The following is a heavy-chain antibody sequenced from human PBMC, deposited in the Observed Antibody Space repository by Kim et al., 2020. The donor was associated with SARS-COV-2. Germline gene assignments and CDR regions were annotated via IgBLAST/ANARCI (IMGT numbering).Heavy chain of an antibody. J-gene: IGHJ6*02. CDR3: ARSVAIMPPGMDV. V-gene: IGHV1-3*01. Sequence: ASVKDSCKASGYTFTTYAIQWVRQAPGQGLEWLGWINPTRGNTKYSDTFQGRITITRDTSARTAYMELSSLRPEDTAVYYCARSVAIMPPGMDVWGQGTTVTGSS. CDR1: GYTFTTYA. D-gene: IGHD2-21*01. CDR2: INPTRGNT.